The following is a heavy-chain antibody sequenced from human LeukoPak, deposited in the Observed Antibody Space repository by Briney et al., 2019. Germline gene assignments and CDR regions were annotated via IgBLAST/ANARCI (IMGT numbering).Heavy chain of an antibody. CDR3: AXXXXFKNF. Sequence: GGSLRLSCAASGFTFSSYGMHWVRQAPGKGLEWVAVIWFDGSDXYXADSVKGRFTISRDNSKNTLYLQMNSLRAEDTAVYYCAXXXXFKNFWGQGTLVTVSS. CDR1: GFTFSSYG. J-gene: IGHJ4*02. CDR2: IWFDGSDX. V-gene: IGHV3-33*08.